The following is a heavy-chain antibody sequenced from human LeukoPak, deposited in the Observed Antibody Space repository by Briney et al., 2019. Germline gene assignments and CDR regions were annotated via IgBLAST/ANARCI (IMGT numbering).Heavy chain of an antibody. CDR2: ISGTGGST. D-gene: IGHD2-21*02. CDR1: GFIFRIYV. V-gene: IGHV3-23*01. J-gene: IGHJ5*02. Sequence: GGSLRLSCAASGFIFRIYVMSWVRQAPGKGLEWVSAISGTGGSTYYADSVKGRFTISRDNSKNTLYLQMNSLRAEDTAVYYCAKGRAYCGGDCYPNWFDPWGQGTLVTVSS. CDR3: AKGRAYCGGDCYPNWFDP.